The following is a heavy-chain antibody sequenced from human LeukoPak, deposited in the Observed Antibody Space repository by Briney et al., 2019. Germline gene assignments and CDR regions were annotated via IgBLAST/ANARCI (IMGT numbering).Heavy chain of an antibody. J-gene: IGHJ6*03. CDR1: GGSFCGYY. CDR2: INHSGST. CDR3: ARSNRPEYYYYYYYMDV. Sequence: SETLSLTCAVYGGSFCGYYCSWIRQPPGKGLEWIGEINHSGSTNYNPSLKSRVTISVDTSKNQFSLKPSSVTAADTAVYYCARSNRPEYYYYYYYMDVWGKGTTVTVSS. V-gene: IGHV4-34*01.